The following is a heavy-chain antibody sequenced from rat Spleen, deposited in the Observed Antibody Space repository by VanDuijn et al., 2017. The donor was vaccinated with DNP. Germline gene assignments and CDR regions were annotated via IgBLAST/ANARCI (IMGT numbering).Heavy chain of an antibody. CDR2: ISYDGSST. D-gene: IGHD1-6*01. V-gene: IGHV5-7*01. J-gene: IGHJ2*01. CDR1: GFTFSNYD. Sequence: EVQLVESGGGLVQPGRSMKLSCAASGFTFSNYDMAWVRQAPKKGLEWVATISYDGSSTYYRDSVKGRFTISRDNAKSTLYLQRDSLRSEDTATYYCARLIMYTTDYSYFDYWGQGVMVTVSS. CDR3: ARLIMYTTDYSYFDY.